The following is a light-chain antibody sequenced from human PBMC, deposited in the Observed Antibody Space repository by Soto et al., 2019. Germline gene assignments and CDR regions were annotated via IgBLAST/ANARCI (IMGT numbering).Light chain of an antibody. Sequence: EIGMTQSASTLSVSPGERATLSWRASQNVGNNLVWYQQKPGQAPRLLIYGASTRAAGIPDRFSGSGSGTEFTLTISGLQSDDFAVYYCQQFNNWPPWTFGQGTKVDIK. CDR2: GAS. CDR1: QNVGNN. V-gene: IGKV3-15*01. J-gene: IGKJ1*01. CDR3: QQFNNWPPWT.